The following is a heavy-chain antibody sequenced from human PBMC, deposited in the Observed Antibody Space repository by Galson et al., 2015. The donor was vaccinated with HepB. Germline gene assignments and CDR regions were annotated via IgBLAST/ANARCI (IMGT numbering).Heavy chain of an antibody. V-gene: IGHV3-11*06. Sequence: SLRLSCAASGFTFSDYYMSWIRQAPGKGLEWVSYISSSSSYTNYADSVKGRFTISRDNAKNSLYLQMNSLRAEDTAVYYCARGRVPAAMGDFDYWGQGTLVTVSS. CDR2: ISSSSSYT. D-gene: IGHD2-2*01. CDR1: GFTFSDYY. J-gene: IGHJ4*02. CDR3: ARGRVPAAMGDFDY.